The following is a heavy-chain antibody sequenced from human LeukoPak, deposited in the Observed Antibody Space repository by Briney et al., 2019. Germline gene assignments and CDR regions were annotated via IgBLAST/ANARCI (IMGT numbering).Heavy chain of an antibody. J-gene: IGHJ4*02. Sequence: ASVKVSCTASGYTFTKYPMNWVRQAPGQGPEYMGWINTNTGSPVYAQDFIGRFVFSLDTSVSTAYLQISDLKAEDTAVYYCARARGTEWMDYWGQGTLVTVSS. CDR2: INTNTGSP. D-gene: IGHD3-16*01. CDR3: ARARGTEWMDY. CDR1: GYTFTKYP. V-gene: IGHV7-4-1*02.